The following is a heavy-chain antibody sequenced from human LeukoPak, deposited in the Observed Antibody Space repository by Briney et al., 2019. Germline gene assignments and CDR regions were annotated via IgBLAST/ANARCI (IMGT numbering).Heavy chain of an antibody. D-gene: IGHD4-11*01. Sequence: SQTLSLTCTVFGGSISSGDYYWSWIRQPPGKGLEWNGYIYYSGSTYYNPSLKSRVTISVDTSKNQFSLKLSSVTAADTAVYYCARGDYSIYNWFDPWGQGTLVTVSS. CDR1: GGSISSGDYY. CDR3: ARGDYSIYNWFDP. CDR2: IYYSGST. J-gene: IGHJ5*02. V-gene: IGHV4-30-4*08.